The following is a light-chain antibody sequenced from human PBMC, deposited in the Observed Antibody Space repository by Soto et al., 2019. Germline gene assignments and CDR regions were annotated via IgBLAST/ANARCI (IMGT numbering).Light chain of an antibody. CDR1: HSLLHSNGYNY. CDR3: MQALQTPWT. Sequence: DIVLTQSPLSLPLTPGEPASISCRSSHSLLHSNGYNYLDWYLQKPGQSPHLLIYLGSNRASGVPDRFSGSGSGTDFTLKISRVEAEDVGVYYCMQALQTPWTFGQGTKVDIK. V-gene: IGKV2-28*01. J-gene: IGKJ1*01. CDR2: LGS.